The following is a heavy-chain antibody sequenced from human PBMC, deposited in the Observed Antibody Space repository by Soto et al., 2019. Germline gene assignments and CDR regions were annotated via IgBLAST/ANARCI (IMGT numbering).Heavy chain of an antibody. CDR1: GDSITDGDYY. V-gene: IGHV4-30-4*01. Sequence: KPSETLSLTCTVSGDSITDGDYYWSWIRQPPGKGLEWIGYIYYSGSTYYNPSLKSRVTISVDTSKNQFSLKLSSVTAADTAVYYCARERITYYDFWSGPSHYGMDVWGQGTTVTVSS. CDR2: IYYSGST. CDR3: ARERITYYDFWSGPSHYGMDV. J-gene: IGHJ6*02. D-gene: IGHD3-3*01.